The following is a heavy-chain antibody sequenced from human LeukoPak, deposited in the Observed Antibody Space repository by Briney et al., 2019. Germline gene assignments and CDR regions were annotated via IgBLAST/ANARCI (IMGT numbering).Heavy chain of an antibody. CDR3: ARRLEGYYYDMDV. J-gene: IGHJ6*03. D-gene: IGHD5-12*01. Sequence: SGGSLRLSCAASGFTFSIYWMSGVRQAREKGLECVANIKQDGSDKDLVDSVKGRFTISRDNAKNSLYLLMNSLRVEDTDVYYCARRLEGYYYDMDVWGRGTTVTVSS. CDR1: GFTFSIYW. CDR2: IKQDGSDK. V-gene: IGHV3-7*01.